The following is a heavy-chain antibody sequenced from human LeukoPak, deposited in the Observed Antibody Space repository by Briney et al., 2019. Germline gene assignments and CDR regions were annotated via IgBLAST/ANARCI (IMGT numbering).Heavy chain of an antibody. CDR2: INPNSGDT. D-gene: IGHD6-19*01. CDR1: GYTFTGYH. Sequence: ASVKVSCKASGYTFTGYHMHWVRQAPGQGLEWMGRINPNSGDTNYAQKFQGRVAMTRDTSISTAFMELTRLRSDDTAVYYCARFGQWLGSRDAFDIWGQGTMVTVSS. J-gene: IGHJ3*02. V-gene: IGHV1-2*06. CDR3: ARFGQWLGSRDAFDI.